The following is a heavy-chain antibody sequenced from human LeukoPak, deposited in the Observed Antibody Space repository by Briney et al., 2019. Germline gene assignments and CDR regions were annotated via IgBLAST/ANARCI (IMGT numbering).Heavy chain of an antibody. CDR1: GGSISSSNYY. J-gene: IGHJ5*02. Sequence: SETLSLTCSVSGGSISSSNYYWGWIRQSTGKGLEWIGYIYYSGSTNYNPSLKSRVTISVDTSKNQFSLKLTSVTAADTAVYYCARISPLPLSRLWIDPWGQGTLVTVSS. CDR2: IYYSGST. CDR3: ARISPLPLSRLWIDP. D-gene: IGHD2/OR15-2a*01. V-gene: IGHV4-61*05.